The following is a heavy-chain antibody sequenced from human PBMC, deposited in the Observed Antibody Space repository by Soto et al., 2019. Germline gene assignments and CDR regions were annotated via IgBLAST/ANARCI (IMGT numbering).Heavy chain of an antibody. V-gene: IGHV3-11*01. D-gene: IGHD6-19*01. J-gene: IGHJ3*02. CDR2: ISSSGSTI. CDR1: GFTFSDYY. CDR3: ASTPYSSGWDDAFDI. Sequence: SLRLSCAASGFTFSDYYMSWIRQAPGKGLEWVSYISSSGSTIYYADSVKGRFTISRDNAKNSLYLQMNSLRAEDTAVYYCASTPYSSGWDDAFDIWGQGTMVTVSS.